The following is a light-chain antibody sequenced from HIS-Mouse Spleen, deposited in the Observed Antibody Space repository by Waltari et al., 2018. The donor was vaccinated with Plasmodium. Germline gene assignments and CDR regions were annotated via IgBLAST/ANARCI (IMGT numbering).Light chain of an antibody. CDR3: QSADSSGTPNWV. CDR2: KDR. CDR1: ALPKHY. Sequence: SYELTQPPSVSVSPGQTARITCSGDALPKHYAYWYQQKPGQAPVLGVYKDRERPSGIPERFSGSSSGTTVTLTISGVQAEDEADYYCQSADSSGTPNWVFGGGTKLTVL. J-gene: IGLJ3*02. V-gene: IGLV3-25*03.